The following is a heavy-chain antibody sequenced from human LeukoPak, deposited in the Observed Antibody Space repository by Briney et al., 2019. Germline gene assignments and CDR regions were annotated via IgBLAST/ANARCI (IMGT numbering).Heavy chain of an antibody. J-gene: IGHJ4*02. CDR1: GFTFDDYG. CDR3: ATHPYDFWTDYYAN. CDR2: INWNGGST. D-gene: IGHD3-3*01. V-gene: IGHV3-20*04. Sequence: GGSLRLSCAASGFTFDDYGMSWVRQAPGKGLEWVSGINWNGGSTGYADSVKGRFTISRDNAKNSLYLQMNSLRAEDTALYYCATHPYDFWTDYYANWGQGTLVTVSS.